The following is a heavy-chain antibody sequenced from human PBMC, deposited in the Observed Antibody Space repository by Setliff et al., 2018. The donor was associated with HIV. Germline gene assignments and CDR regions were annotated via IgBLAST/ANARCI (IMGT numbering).Heavy chain of an antibody. Sequence: SVKVSCKASGGTFSSYGISWVRQAPGQGLEWMGGIIPILDISNYAQKFQGRVTITADESMTTAYMELSGLKYEDTAVYYCARDGLLVAGIRFDYWGQGTLVTVSS. CDR1: GGTFSSYG. CDR3: ARDGLLVAGIRFDY. CDR2: IIPILDIS. V-gene: IGHV1-69*10. D-gene: IGHD6-19*01. J-gene: IGHJ4*02.